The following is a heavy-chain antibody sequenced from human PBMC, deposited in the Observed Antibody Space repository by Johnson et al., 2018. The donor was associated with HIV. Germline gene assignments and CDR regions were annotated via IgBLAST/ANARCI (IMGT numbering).Heavy chain of an antibody. CDR1: GFTFSNAW. V-gene: IGHV3-15*01. Sequence: VQLVESGGGLVKPGGSLRLSCAASGFTFSNAWMSWVRQAPGKGLEWVGRIKSKTDGGTTDYAAPVKGRFTISRDDSKNSLYLQMNSLRAEDTAVYYCAKDQGYWGDDAFDIWGQGTMVTVSA. CDR3: AKDQGYWGDDAFDI. J-gene: IGHJ3*02. D-gene: IGHD7-27*01. CDR2: IKSKTDGGTT.